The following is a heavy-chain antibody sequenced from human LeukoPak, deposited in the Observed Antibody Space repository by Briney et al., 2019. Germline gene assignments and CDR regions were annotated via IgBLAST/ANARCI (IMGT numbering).Heavy chain of an antibody. Sequence: ASVIDSCKASGYTFTGYYMHWVRQAPGKGLEWMGWINPNSGGTNNEQKFQGRVTMTRDTAISTADMELSRLRFDDTAVYYCARGDVDTAMVTPDYWGQGTLVTVSS. D-gene: IGHD5-18*01. J-gene: IGHJ4*02. CDR3: ARGDVDTAMVTPDY. V-gene: IGHV1-2*02. CDR1: GYTFTGYY. CDR2: INPNSGGT.